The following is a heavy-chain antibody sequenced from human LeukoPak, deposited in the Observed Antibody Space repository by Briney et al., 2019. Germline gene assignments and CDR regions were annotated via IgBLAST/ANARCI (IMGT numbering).Heavy chain of an antibody. CDR3: ASYMVTAYYYYMDV. CDR1: GGSISSSNYY. V-gene: IGHV4-39*01. CDR2: IYYSGNT. J-gene: IGHJ6*03. Sequence: SETLSLTCTVSGGSISSSNYYWGWIRQPPGKGLEWIGSIYYSGNTYYNPSLKSRVTISVDTSKNQFSLKLSSVTAADTAVYYCASYMVTAYYYYMDVWGKGTTVTISS. D-gene: IGHD5-18*01.